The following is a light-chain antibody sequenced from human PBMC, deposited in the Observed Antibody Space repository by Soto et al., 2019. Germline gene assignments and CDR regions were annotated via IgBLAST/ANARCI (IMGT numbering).Light chain of an antibody. CDR2: RAS. V-gene: IGKV3-20*01. Sequence: EIEMTQSPSTLSVSAGERAALTCRASQSVSNELAWYQQKPGKAPKVLIYRASSMPTGVPYRFSGSGSGTDFTLTISRLEPEDFAVYYCQQDNSSPLTFGGGTKVDI. CDR3: QQDNSSPLT. J-gene: IGKJ4*01. CDR1: QSVSNE.